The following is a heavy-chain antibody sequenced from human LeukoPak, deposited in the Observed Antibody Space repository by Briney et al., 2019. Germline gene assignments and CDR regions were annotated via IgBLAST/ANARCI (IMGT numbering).Heavy chain of an antibody. CDR1: GFTFSIYS. V-gene: IGHV3-48*04. CDR2: ISSSSSTI. CDR3: ASGGGPTPFDY. D-gene: IGHD3-16*01. Sequence: GGSLRLSCAASGFTFSIYSMNWVRQAPGKGLEGVSYISSSSSTIYYADAVKGRFTISRDNAKNSLYLQMNSLRVEDTAVYYCASGGGPTPFDYWDQGTLVTVSS. J-gene: IGHJ4*02.